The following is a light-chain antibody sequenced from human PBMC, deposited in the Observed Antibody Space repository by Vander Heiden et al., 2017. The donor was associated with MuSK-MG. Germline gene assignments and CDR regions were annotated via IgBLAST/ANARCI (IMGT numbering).Light chain of an antibody. V-gene: IGLV1-47*02. Sequence: QSVLSQPASASGTPGQTVTISCSGSVSNLGSTYVYWYQQLPGAAPKLLIYTNNQRPPGVPDRFSASKSGTSASLAISGLRSEDEATYFCASWDDTLRGVFGGGTKLTVL. CDR2: TNN. J-gene: IGLJ2*01. CDR1: VSNLGSTY. CDR3: ASWDDTLRGV.